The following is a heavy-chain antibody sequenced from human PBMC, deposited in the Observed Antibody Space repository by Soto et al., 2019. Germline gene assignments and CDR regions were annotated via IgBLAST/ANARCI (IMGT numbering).Heavy chain of an antibody. V-gene: IGHV3-15*07. CDR3: TTQLLWFGELLRPDY. J-gene: IGHJ4*02. Sequence: EVQLVESGGGLVKPGGSLRLSCAASGFTFSNAWMNWVRQAPGKGLEWVGRIKSKTDGGTTDYAAHVKGRFTISRDDSKNTLYLQMNSLKTEDTAVYYCTTQLLWFGELLRPDYWGQGTLVTVSS. CDR1: GFTFSNAW. CDR2: IKSKTDGGTT. D-gene: IGHD3-10*01.